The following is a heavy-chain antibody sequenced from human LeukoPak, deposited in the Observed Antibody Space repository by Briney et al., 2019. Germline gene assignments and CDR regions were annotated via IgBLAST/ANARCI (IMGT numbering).Heavy chain of an antibody. CDR2: INQDSSEK. Sequence: GGSLRLSCAASGFTFSNYWMSWVRQAPGKGLGWVANINQDSSEKYYVDSVKGRFTISRDNAKNSLYLQLNTLRPEDTAVYYCVQGWRDNWGQGTLVTVSS. J-gene: IGHJ4*02. D-gene: IGHD2-15*01. CDR1: GFTFSNYW. CDR3: VQGWRDN. V-gene: IGHV3-7*01.